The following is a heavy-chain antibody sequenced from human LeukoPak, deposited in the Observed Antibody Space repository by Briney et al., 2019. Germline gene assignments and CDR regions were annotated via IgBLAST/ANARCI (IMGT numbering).Heavy chain of an antibody. D-gene: IGHD4-17*01. CDR1: GYTLTDLS. Sequence: GASVKVSCKVSGYTLTDLSMHWVRQAPGKGLEWMGGFDPEDGETIYAQKFQGRVTMTEDTSTDTAYMELSSLRSEDTAVYYCATRGPVTPGAFDIWGQGTMVTVSS. CDR3: ATRGPVTPGAFDI. V-gene: IGHV1-24*01. CDR2: FDPEDGET. J-gene: IGHJ3*02.